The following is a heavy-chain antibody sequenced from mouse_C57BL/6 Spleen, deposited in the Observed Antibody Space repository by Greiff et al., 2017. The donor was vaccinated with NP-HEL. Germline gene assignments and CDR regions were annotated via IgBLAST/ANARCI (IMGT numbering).Heavy chain of an antibody. CDR3: ARTRPMDY. J-gene: IGHJ4*01. CDR2: ISSGSSTI. Sequence: DVMLVESGGGLVKPGGSLKLSCAASGFTFSDYGMHWVRQAPEKGLEWVAYISSGSSTIYYADTVKGRFTISRDNAKNTLFLQMTSLRSEDTAMYYCARTRPMDYWGQGTSVTVSS. V-gene: IGHV5-17*01. CDR1: GFTFSDYG.